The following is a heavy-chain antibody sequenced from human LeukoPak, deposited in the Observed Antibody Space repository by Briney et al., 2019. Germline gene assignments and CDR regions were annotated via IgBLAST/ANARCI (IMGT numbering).Heavy chain of an antibody. Sequence: GGSLRLSCAAPGHTLVDYGIHWVSQAPGKSLECVTFISWDGETTYYADSVKGRFTISRDNSKNSLYLQMNSVSSEDSGFYYCAKDVSLFDLVGLMDVWGKGTTVTVSS. CDR1: GHTLVDYG. D-gene: IGHD1-26*01. V-gene: IGHV3-43D*04. CDR2: ISWDGETT. J-gene: IGHJ6*03. CDR3: AKDVSLFDLVGLMDV.